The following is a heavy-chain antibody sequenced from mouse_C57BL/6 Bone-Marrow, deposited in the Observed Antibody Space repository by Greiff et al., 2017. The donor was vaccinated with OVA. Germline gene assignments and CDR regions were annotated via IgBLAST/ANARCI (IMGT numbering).Heavy chain of an antibody. V-gene: IGHV5-17*01. Sequence: EVQLVEYGGGLVKPGGSLKLSCAASGFTFSDYGMHWVRQAPEKGLEWVAYISSGSSTIYYADTVKCRFTISRDNAKNTLFLQMTSLRSEDTAMYYCARPGYYGLFDYWGQGTTLTVSS. D-gene: IGHD1-2*01. J-gene: IGHJ2*01. CDR1: GFTFSDYG. CDR3: ARPGYYGLFDY. CDR2: ISSGSSTI.